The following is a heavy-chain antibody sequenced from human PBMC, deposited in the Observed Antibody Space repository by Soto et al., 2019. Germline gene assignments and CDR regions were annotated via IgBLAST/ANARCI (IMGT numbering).Heavy chain of an antibody. CDR2: IYNSGST. D-gene: IGHD3-10*01. J-gene: IGHJ6*02. CDR1: GGSISSYY. V-gene: IGHV4-59*01. CDR3: ARARITMVREVIKYNMDV. Sequence: SETLSLTCTVSGGSISSYYWSWIRRPPGKGLEWIGYIYNSGSTHSNPSLQSRDTISVDTSKNQFSLKLSSVTAADTGIYYCARARITMVREVIKYNMDVWGQGTTVTVS.